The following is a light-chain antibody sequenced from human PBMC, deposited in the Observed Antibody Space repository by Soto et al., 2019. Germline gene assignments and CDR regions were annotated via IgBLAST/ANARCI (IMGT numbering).Light chain of an antibody. Sequence: QSALTQPASVSGSPGQSITISCTGTSSDVGGYNYVSWYQQHPGKAPKLMIYDVTNRPSGVSNRFSGSKSGNTASLTISGLQAEGEADYYCSSYTSSSTPLVFGGGTKVTVL. CDR1: SSDVGGYNY. CDR3: SSYTSSSTPLV. J-gene: IGLJ3*02. V-gene: IGLV2-14*01. CDR2: DVT.